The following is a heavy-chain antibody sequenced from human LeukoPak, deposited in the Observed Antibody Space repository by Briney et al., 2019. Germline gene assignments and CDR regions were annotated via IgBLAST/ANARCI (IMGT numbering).Heavy chain of an antibody. D-gene: IGHD6-19*01. V-gene: IGHV5-10-1*01. CDR1: GYSFTSYW. J-gene: IGHJ4*02. CDR2: IDPSDSYT. CDR3: AATTHSGWYYFHY. Sequence: GESLKISRKGSGYSFTSYWISWVRQMPWKGLEWMGRIDPSDSYTKYSPSFQGHVTISADKSISTAYLQWSSLKASDTAMFYCAATTHSGWYYFHYWGQGTLVTVSS.